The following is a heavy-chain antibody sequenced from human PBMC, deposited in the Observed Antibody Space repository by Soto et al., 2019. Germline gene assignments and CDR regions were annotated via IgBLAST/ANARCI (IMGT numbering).Heavy chain of an antibody. J-gene: IGHJ6*02. Sequence: PXGSRRLSCAAAGFSFDEYKIHWVRQAPGKGLEWVSLITWNGANTYYADSVKGRFTISRDGTTKSVSLQMTSLKREDTGLYYCARETLSYGSALDVWGQGPTVTVSS. CDR1: GFSFDEYK. D-gene: IGHD3-16*01. CDR3: ARETLSYGSALDV. CDR2: ITWNGANT. V-gene: IGHV3-43*01.